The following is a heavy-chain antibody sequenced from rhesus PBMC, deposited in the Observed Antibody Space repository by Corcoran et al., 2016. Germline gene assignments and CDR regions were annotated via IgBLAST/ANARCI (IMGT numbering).Heavy chain of an antibody. CDR2: IYDSSMTT. Sequence: QVQLQESGPGVVKPSETLSLTCAVSGGSISDNYRRSWIRQSPGKGLEWIGYIYDSSMTTNYNPSLKSRVTISRDTSKNQFSLKLSSVTAADTAVYYCARLGNWGDYYRDWGQGVLVTVSS. D-gene: IGHD3-34*01. V-gene: IGHV4S10*01. J-gene: IGHJ4*01. CDR1: GGSISDNYR. CDR3: ARLGNWGDYYRD.